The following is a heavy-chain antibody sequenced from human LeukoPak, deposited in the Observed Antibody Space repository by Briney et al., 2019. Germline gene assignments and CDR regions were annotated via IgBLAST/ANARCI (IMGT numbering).Heavy chain of an antibody. Sequence: ASVKVSCKASGYIFSSYDITWVRQAPGQGLEWVGWISVYNDNTSYTQTLQGRVTMTTDTSTSTAYMELRSLRSDDTAVYYCARDRADYGDYFGAFDYWGQGTLVTVSS. D-gene: IGHD4-17*01. J-gene: IGHJ4*02. V-gene: IGHV1-18*01. CDR3: ARDRADYGDYFGAFDY. CDR1: GYIFSSYD. CDR2: ISVYNDNT.